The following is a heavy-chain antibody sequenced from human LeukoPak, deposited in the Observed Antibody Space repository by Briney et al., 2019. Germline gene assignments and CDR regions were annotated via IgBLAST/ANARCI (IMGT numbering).Heavy chain of an antibody. Sequence: ASVKVSCKASGYTFTSYDINWVRQATGQGLEWMGWMNPNGGNTGYAQKFQGRVIMTRNTSISTAYMELSSLRSEDTAVYYCARGKPAASYYYYGMDVWGQGTTVTVSS. V-gene: IGHV1-8*01. CDR1: GYTFTSYD. CDR2: MNPNGGNT. J-gene: IGHJ6*02. CDR3: ARGKPAASYYYYGMDV. D-gene: IGHD2-2*01.